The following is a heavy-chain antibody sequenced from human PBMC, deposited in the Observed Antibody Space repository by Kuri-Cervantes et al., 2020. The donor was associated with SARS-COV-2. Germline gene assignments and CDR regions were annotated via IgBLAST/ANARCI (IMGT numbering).Heavy chain of an antibody. Sequence: GGSLRLSCAASGSTFSDHYMDWVRQAPGKGLEWVAVIWYGGSNKYYADSVKGRFTISRDNSKNTLYLQMNSLRAEDTAVYYCARGSCSSTSCYYTNWFDPWGQGTLVTVSS. J-gene: IGHJ5*02. V-gene: IGHV3-33*08. CDR3: ARGSCSSTSCYYTNWFDP. CDR2: IWYGGSNK. D-gene: IGHD2-2*01. CDR1: GSTFSDHY.